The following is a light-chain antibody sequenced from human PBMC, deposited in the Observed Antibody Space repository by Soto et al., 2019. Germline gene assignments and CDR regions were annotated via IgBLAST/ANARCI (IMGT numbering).Light chain of an antibody. V-gene: IGKV2-28*01. CDR1: QSLLHRNGYNY. CDR3: MQALQTSFT. J-gene: IGKJ3*01. CDR2: LGS. Sequence: DIVMTQSPLSLPVTPGEPASISCRSSQSLLHRNGYNYLDWYLQKPGQSPQLLISLGSNRASGVPDRFSGSGSGTDVTLKISRVEAEDVGVYYCMQALQTSFTFGPGTKVDIK.